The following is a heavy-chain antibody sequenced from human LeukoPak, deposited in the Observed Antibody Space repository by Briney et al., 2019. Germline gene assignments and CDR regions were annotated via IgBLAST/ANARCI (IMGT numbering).Heavy chain of an antibody. V-gene: IGHV4-34*01. J-gene: IGHJ5*02. CDR2: INHSGST. CDR3: ARRAGGFFNYVGPGRRFWFDP. CDR1: GGSFSGYY. D-gene: IGHD4-23*01. Sequence: PSETLSLTCAVYGGSFSGYYWSWIRQPPGKGLEWIGEINHSGSTNYNPSLKSRVTISVDTSKNQFSLKLSSVTAADTAVYYCARRAGGFFNYVGPGRRFWFDPWGQGTLVTVSS.